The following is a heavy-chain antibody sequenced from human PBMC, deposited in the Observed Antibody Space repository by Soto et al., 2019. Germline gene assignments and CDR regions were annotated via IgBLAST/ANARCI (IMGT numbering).Heavy chain of an antibody. J-gene: IGHJ4*02. Sequence: SETLSLTCNVSGGSISSGGYHWSWIRQHPGKGLEWIAYIYYSGDTYYNPSLKSRVAISVHTSKKQFSLNLSSATAADTAVYYCARLAYSSRGGQFFGYWGQGVLVTVSS. CDR2: IYYSGDT. CDR1: GGSISSGGYH. CDR3: ARLAYSSRGGQFFGY. V-gene: IGHV4-31*03. D-gene: IGHD6-13*01.